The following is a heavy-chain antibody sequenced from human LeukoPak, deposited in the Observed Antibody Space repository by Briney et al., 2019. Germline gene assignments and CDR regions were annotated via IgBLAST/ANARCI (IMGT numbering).Heavy chain of an antibody. Sequence: SVKVSCKASGGTFSSYAISWVRQAPGQGLEWMGRIIPILGIANYAQKFQGRVTITADKSTSTAYMELSSLRSEDTAVYYCARGALYGSGKDVWGQGTTVTVSS. D-gene: IGHD3-10*01. CDR1: GGTFSSYA. V-gene: IGHV1-69*04. J-gene: IGHJ6*02. CDR2: IIPILGIA. CDR3: ARGALYGSGKDV.